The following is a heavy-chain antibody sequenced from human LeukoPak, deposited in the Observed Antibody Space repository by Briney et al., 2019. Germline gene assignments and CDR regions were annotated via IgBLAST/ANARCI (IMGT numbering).Heavy chain of an antibody. CDR1: GDIVSSNSAS. Sequence: SQTLSLTCAISGDIVSSNSASWNWIRQSPSRGLEWLGRTYYRSKWFSDYAPSVKSRIIINPDTTKNQFSLQLNSVTPEDTAVYYCTRGSAFDSWGQGTLVTVSS. J-gene: IGHJ4*02. CDR2: TYYRSKWFS. V-gene: IGHV6-1*01. CDR3: TRGSAFDS. D-gene: IGHD2-15*01.